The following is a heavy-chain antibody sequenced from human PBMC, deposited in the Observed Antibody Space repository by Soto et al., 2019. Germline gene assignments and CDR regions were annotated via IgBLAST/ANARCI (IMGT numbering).Heavy chain of an antibody. CDR1: GYSFTNYW. CDR3: ARRNFDISGYSNAYDF. V-gene: IGHV5-51*01. D-gene: IGHD6-19*01. CDR2: IFPGDSDT. J-gene: IGHJ3*01. Sequence: GESLKISCKGSGYSFTNYWIGWVRQMPGKGLEYMGTIFPGDSDTKYSPSFQGQVTISANKSISTAYLQWSSLKASDTAMYYCARRNFDISGYSNAYDFWGQGTMVTVSS.